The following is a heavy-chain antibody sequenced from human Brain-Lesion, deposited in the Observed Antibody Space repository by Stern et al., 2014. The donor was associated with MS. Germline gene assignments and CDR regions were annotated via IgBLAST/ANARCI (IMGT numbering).Heavy chain of an antibody. CDR3: AKDGPALVTNWFDP. Sequence: QLVQSGPEVKKPGSSVQVSCKASGGTFGTYPITWLRQAPGQGLEWMGRIIPIFGSPNYAQKFQVRVTITADRSTTTVYMKLSSLKSDDAAVYYCAKDGPALVTNWFDPWGRGTLVTVSS. J-gene: IGHJ5*02. D-gene: IGHD5-18*01. CDR1: GGTFGTYP. CDR2: IIPIFGSP. V-gene: IGHV1-69*06.